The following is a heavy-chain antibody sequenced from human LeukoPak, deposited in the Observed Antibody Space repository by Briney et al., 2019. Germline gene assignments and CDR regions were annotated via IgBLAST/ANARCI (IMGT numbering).Heavy chain of an antibody. CDR3: AVKLELRDYYYYYMDV. CDR2: IYTSGST. CDR1: GGSFSDYY. V-gene: IGHV4-4*09. Sequence: PSETLSLTCAVYGGSFSDYYWSWIRQPPGKGLEWIGYIYTSGSTNYNPSLKSRVTISVDTSKNQFSLKLSSVTAADTAVYYCAVKLELRDYYYYYMDVWGKGTTVTVSS. D-gene: IGHD1-7*01. J-gene: IGHJ6*03.